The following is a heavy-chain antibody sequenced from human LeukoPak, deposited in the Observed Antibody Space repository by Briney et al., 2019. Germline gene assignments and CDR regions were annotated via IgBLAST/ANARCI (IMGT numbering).Heavy chain of an antibody. Sequence: GGTLRLSCAASGFTFSNYGMSWVRQAPGKGLEWVSASSGSHGTTYYADSVKGRFTISRDNSKNTLYLQLKNVGAEDTAIYYCAKAPVTSCRGAYCYPFDSWGQGTLVTVSS. CDR1: GFTFSNYG. J-gene: IGHJ4*02. D-gene: IGHD2-21*01. V-gene: IGHV3-23*01. CDR3: AKAPVTSCRGAYCYPFDS. CDR2: SSGSHGTT.